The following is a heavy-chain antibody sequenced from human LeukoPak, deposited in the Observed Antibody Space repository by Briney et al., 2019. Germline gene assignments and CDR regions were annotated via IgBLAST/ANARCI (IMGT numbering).Heavy chain of an antibody. V-gene: IGHV4-59*01. D-gene: IGHD3-10*01. Sequence: SETLSLTCTVSGGSISSCYWSWIRQPPGKGLEWIGYIYYSGSTTYNPSLKSRVTISVDPSKNQFSLKLSSVTAADTAVYYCVRPSSPFWYFDLWGRGTLVTVSS. CDR2: IYYSGST. CDR3: VRPSSPFWYFDL. CDR1: GGSISSCY. J-gene: IGHJ2*01.